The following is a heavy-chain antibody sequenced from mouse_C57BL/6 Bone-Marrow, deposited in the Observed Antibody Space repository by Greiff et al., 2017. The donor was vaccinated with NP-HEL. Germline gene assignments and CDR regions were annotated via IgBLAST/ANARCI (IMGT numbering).Heavy chain of an antibody. CDR2: IYPRSGNT. V-gene: IGHV1-81*01. CDR3: ARRRGYGCAY. CDR1: GYTFTSYG. J-gene: IGHJ3*01. D-gene: IGHD1-2*01. Sequence: QVQLKESGAELARPGASVKLSCKASGYTFTSYGISWVKQRTGQGLEWIGEIYPRSGNTYYNEKFKGKATLTADKSSSTAYMELRSLTSEDSAVYFCARRRGYGCAYGGRGTLVTVSA.